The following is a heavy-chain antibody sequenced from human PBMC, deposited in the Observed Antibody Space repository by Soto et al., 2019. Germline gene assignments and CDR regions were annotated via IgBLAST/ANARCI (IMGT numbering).Heavy chain of an antibody. J-gene: IGHJ3*02. V-gene: IGHV3-15*01. Sequence: GGSLRLSCAASGFTFSNAWMSWVRQAPGKGLEWVGRIKSKNDGGTTDYAAPVKGRFTISRDDSKNTLYLQMNSLKTEDTAVYYCTTLGGSIAALDAFDIWGQGTMVTVSS. CDR3: TTLGGSIAALDAFDI. D-gene: IGHD6-13*01. CDR1: GFTFSNAW. CDR2: IKSKNDGGTT.